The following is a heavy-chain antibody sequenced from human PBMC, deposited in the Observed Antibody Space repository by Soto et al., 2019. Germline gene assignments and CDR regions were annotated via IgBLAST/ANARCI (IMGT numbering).Heavy chain of an antibody. CDR2: IYYSGST. J-gene: IGHJ6*02. D-gene: IGHD6-6*01. V-gene: IGHV4-61*01. Sequence: SETLSLTCTVSGGSVSSGSYYWSWIRQPPGKGLEWIGYIYYSGSTNYNPSLKSRVTISVDTSKNQFSLKLSSVTAADTAVYYCARDRLEYSRFYYGMDVWGQGATVTVSS. CDR1: GGSVSSGSYY. CDR3: ARDRLEYSRFYYGMDV.